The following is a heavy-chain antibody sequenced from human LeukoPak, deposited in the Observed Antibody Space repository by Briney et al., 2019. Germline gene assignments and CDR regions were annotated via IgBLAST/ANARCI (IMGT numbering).Heavy chain of an antibody. J-gene: IGHJ4*02. Sequence: ASLKDSCKVSGYTLTELSMHWVRQAPGNRREWMGGFDPEDGETIYAQKFQGRVTMTEDTSTDTAYMELSSLRSEDTAVYYCATVGVAVAGIWGQGTLVTVSS. D-gene: IGHD6-19*01. CDR3: ATVGVAVAGI. CDR1: GYTLTELS. CDR2: FDPEDGET. V-gene: IGHV1-24*01.